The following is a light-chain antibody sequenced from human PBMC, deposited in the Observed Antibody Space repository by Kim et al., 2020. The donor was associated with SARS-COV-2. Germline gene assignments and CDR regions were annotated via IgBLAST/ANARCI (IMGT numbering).Light chain of an antibody. CDR1: SANIGSDY. Sequence: GQSVSISCSGSSANIGSDYVYWYQQFPGTAPRLLIYRNNQRPSGVPDRFSGSKSGTSASLAISGLRSEDEADYYCATWDDSLSGRVFGGGTQLTVL. J-gene: IGLJ2*01. V-gene: IGLV1-47*01. CDR3: ATWDDSLSGRV. CDR2: RNN.